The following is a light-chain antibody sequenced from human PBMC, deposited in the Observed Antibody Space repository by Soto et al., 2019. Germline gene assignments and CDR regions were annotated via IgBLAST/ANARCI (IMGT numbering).Light chain of an antibody. J-gene: IGLJ1*01. CDR3: SSYTSSSTLYV. V-gene: IGLV2-14*01. Sequence: QSALTQPASVSGSPGQSITISCTGTNSDIGGSNYVSWYQQHPGKAPKLMIYEVSNRPSGISNRFSGSKSGNTASLTISGIQAEDEADYYCSSYTSSSTLYVFGTGTKLTVL. CDR1: NSDIGGSNY. CDR2: EVS.